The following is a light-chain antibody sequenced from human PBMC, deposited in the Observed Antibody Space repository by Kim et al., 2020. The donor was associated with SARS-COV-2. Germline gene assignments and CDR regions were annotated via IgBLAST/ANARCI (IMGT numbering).Light chain of an antibody. CDR3: QQGYSIPWT. CDR1: QSLSSY. J-gene: IGKJ1*01. V-gene: IGKV1-39*01. CDR2: AAS. Sequence: DIQMTQSPSSLSASVGDRVTITCRASQSLSSYLNWYQQKPGKAPKLLIYAASSLQSGVPSRFSGSGSGTDFTLTISSLQPEDFATYYCQQGYSIPWTFGQGTKVDIK.